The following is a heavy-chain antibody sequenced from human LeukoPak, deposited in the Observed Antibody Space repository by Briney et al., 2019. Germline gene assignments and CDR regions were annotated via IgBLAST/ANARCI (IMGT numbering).Heavy chain of an antibody. J-gene: IGHJ5*02. D-gene: IGHD2-15*01. CDR1: GGTFSSYA. CDR2: IIPILGIA. V-gene: IGHV1-69*10. Sequence: SVKVSCKASGGTFSSYAISWVRQAPGQGLEWMGWIIPILGIANYAQKFQGRVTITADKSTSTAYMELSSLRSEDTAVYYCARNIVVVVADNNWFDPWGQGTLVTVSS. CDR3: ARNIVVVVADNNWFDP.